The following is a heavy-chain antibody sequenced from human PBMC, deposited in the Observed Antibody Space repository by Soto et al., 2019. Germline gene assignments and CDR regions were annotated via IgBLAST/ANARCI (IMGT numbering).Heavy chain of an antibody. CDR2: IIPILGIA. J-gene: IGHJ5*02. CDR1: GDTFSSYT. D-gene: IGHD3-10*01. Sequence: QVQLVQSGAEVKKPGSSVKVSCKASGDTFSSYTISWVRQAPGQGLEWMGRIIPILGIANYAQKFQGRVTITADKSTSTVYMELSSLRSEDTAVTYWARGHYGSESYYNWFDPWGQGTLVTVSS. V-gene: IGHV1-69*02. CDR3: ARGHYGSESYYNWFDP.